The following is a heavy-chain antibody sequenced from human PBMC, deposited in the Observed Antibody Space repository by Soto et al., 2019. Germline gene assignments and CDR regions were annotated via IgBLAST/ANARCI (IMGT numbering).Heavy chain of an antibody. V-gene: IGHV3-30*18. CDR1: GFTFSSYG. CDR3: AKDRPRVSGIVVVIPYYYYGMDV. CDR2: ISYDGSNK. Sequence: GGSLRLSCAASGFTFSSYGMHWVRQAPGKGLEWVAVISYDGSNKYYADSVKGRFTISRDNSKNTLYLQMNSLRAEDTAVYYCAKDRPRVSGIVVVIPYYYYGMDVWGQGTTVTVSS. D-gene: IGHD3-22*01. J-gene: IGHJ6*02.